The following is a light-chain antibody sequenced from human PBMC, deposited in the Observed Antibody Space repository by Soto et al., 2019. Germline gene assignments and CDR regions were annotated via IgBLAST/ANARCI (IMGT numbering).Light chain of an antibody. J-gene: IGKJ1*01. V-gene: IGKV1-27*01. Sequence: DIQMTQSPSSLSASVGDRVTITCRASHGISNYLAWYQQKPGKVPKLLIYAASTLQSGVPSRFSGSGSGTDFTLTISSLQPEDVATYSCQQSYSTTWTFGQGTKWIS. CDR3: QQSYSTTWT. CDR1: HGISNY. CDR2: AAS.